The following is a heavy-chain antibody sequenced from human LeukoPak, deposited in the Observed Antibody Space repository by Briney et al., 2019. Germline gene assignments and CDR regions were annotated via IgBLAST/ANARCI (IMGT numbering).Heavy chain of an antibody. CDR1: AFTFSSYW. J-gene: IGHJ4*02. V-gene: IGHV3-74*01. D-gene: IGHD4-17*01. Sequence: GGSLRLSCAASAFTFSSYWMHWVRQVPGKGLVWVSRINGDGSSIGCADSVKGRFTISRDNAKNTLYLQMNSLRAEDTAVYYCARPDYGDHQFDYWGQGSLVTVSS. CDR3: ARPDYGDHQFDY. CDR2: INGDGSSI.